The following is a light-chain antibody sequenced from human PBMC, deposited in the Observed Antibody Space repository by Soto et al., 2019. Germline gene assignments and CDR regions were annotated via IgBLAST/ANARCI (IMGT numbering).Light chain of an antibody. J-gene: IGKJ2*01. V-gene: IGKV3-20*01. CDR3: KQYGSSPPGGPGYT. CDR2: GAS. Sequence: EIVLTQSPGTLSLSPGERATLSCRASQSVSSSYLAWYQQKPGQAPRLLIYGASSRATGIPDRFSGSGSGKDFTLTISRLEPEDFEVYYCKQYGSSPPGGPGYTFGQGTKLEIK. CDR1: QSVSSSY.